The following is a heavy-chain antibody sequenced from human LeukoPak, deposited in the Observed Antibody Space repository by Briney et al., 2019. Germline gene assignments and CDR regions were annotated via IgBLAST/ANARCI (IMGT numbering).Heavy chain of an antibody. CDR3: AELGITMIGGV. D-gene: IGHD3-10*02. Sequence: GGSLRLSCAASGFTFSSYGMHWVRQAPGKGLEWAAFIRYGGSNKYYAGSVKGRFTISRDNSKNTLYLQMNSLRAEDTAVYYCAELGITMIGGVWGKGTTVTISS. V-gene: IGHV3-30*02. CDR1: GFTFSSYG. J-gene: IGHJ6*04. CDR2: IRYGGSNK.